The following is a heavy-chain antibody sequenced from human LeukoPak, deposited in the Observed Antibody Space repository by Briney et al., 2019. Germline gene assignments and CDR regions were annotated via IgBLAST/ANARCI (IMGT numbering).Heavy chain of an antibody. CDR2: MNPNSGNT. Sequence: ASVKVSCKASGYTFTSYDINWVRQATGQGLEWMGWMNPNSGNTGYAQKFQGRVTMTRNTSISTAYMELNSLRAEDTAVYYCARDLRYFDWLSEGVYYYYGMDVWGQGTTVTVSS. D-gene: IGHD3-9*01. J-gene: IGHJ6*02. CDR3: ARDLRYFDWLSEGVYYYYGMDV. CDR1: GYTFTSYD. V-gene: IGHV1-8*01.